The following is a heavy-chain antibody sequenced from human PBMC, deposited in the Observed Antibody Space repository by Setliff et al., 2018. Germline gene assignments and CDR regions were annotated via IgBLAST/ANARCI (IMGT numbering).Heavy chain of an antibody. Sequence: SETLSLTCTVSGGSISSHYWGWIRQPPGEGLEWIGCIYYSGSTYYNPSLKNRVTISVDTSKNPFSLKLPSVTAADTAVYYCATPGRRFGESIDYWGQGTLVTVSS. V-gene: IGHV4-59*04. J-gene: IGHJ4*02. D-gene: IGHD3-10*01. CDR3: ATPGRRFGESIDY. CDR1: GGSISSHY. CDR2: IYYSGST.